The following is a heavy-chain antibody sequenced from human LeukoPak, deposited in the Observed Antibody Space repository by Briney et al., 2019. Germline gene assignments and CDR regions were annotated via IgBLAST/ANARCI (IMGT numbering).Heavy chain of an antibody. J-gene: IGHJ4*02. CDR3: AISQGRYCSSTSCYNTFDY. D-gene: IGHD2-2*01. Sequence: GGSLRLSCAASGLTFSSYSMNWVRQAPGKGLEWVSSISSSSYIYYADSVKGRFTISRDNAKNSLYLQMNSLRAEDTAVYYCAISQGRYCSSTSCYNTFDYWGQGTLVTVSS. V-gene: IGHV3-21*01. CDR2: ISSSSYI. CDR1: GLTFSSYS.